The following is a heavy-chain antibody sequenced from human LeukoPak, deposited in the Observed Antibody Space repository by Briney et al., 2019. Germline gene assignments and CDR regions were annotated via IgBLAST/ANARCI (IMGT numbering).Heavy chain of an antibody. V-gene: IGHV1-2*02. D-gene: IGHD3-22*01. Sequence: ASVKVSCKASGYTFTGYYMHWVRQAPGQGLEWMGWINPNSGGTNYAQKFQGRVTMTRDTSISTAYMELSRLRSDDTAVYYCARWSWDYDTNTPDGMDVWGQGTTVTVSS. CDR2: INPNSGGT. CDR3: ARWSWDYDTNTPDGMDV. CDR1: GYTFTGYY. J-gene: IGHJ6*02.